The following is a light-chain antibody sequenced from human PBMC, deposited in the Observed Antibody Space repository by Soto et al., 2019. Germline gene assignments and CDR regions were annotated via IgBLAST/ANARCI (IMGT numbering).Light chain of an antibody. V-gene: IGLV2-8*01. CDR3: SSYAGSNIVL. Sequence: QSALTQPPSASGSPGQSVTISCTGTSSDVGAYNYVSWYQQHPGKAPKLMIYDVIKRPSGVPDRFSGSKSGNTASLTVSGLHADDEADYYCSSYAGSNIVLFGGGTKLTVL. J-gene: IGLJ2*01. CDR1: SSDVGAYNY. CDR2: DVI.